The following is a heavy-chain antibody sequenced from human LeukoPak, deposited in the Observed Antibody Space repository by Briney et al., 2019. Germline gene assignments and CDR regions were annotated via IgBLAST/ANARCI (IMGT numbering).Heavy chain of an antibody. CDR3: AGSGSYYYYYGMDV. CDR2: IYYSGST. CDR1: GGSVSSGNYY. V-gene: IGHV4-61*01. Sequence: PSETLSLTCPVSGGSVSSGNYYWSWIRQPPGKGLEWIGYIYYSGSTNYNPSLKSRVTISVDTSKNQFSLKLSSVTAADTAVYYCAGSGSYYYYYGMDVWGQGTTVTVSS. D-gene: IGHD1-26*01. J-gene: IGHJ6*02.